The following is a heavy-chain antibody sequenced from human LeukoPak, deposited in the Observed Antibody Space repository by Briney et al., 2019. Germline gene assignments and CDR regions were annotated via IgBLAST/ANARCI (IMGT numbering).Heavy chain of an antibody. J-gene: IGHJ4*02. Sequence: GGSLRLSCAASGFTFATTWMHWVRQAPGKGLVWVSLINNDGSSTNYADSVEGRFTISRDNAKNTLYLQMKSLRAEDTAVYYCVIGGTYGSGSWGQGTLVTVSS. CDR3: VIGGTYGSGS. V-gene: IGHV3-74*01. CDR2: INNDGSST. D-gene: IGHD3-10*01. CDR1: GFTFATTW.